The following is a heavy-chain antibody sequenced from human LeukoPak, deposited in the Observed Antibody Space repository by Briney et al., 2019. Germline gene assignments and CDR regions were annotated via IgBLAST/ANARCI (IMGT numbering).Heavy chain of an antibody. CDR2: IYYSGST. CDR3: ARGDGYNRY. J-gene: IGHJ4*02. Sequence: SETLSLTCSVSGASISGYYWSWIRQPPGKGLEWIGYIYYSGSTNYNPSLKSRVTISVDTSKNQFSLKLSSVTAADTAVYYCARGDGYNRYWGQGTLVTVSS. CDR1: GASISGYY. D-gene: IGHD5-24*01. V-gene: IGHV4-59*01.